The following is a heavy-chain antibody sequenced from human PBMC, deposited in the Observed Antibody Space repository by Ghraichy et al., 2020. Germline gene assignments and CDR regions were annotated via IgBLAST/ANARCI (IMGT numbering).Heavy chain of an antibody. CDR1: GFTFSSYA. Sequence: ETLSLTCAASGFTFSSYAMSWVRQAPGKGLEWVSAISGSGGSTYYADSVKGRFTISRDNSKNTLYLQMNSLRAEDTAVYYCAKEIYSYGHIWFDPWGQGTLVTVSS. D-gene: IGHD5-18*01. CDR2: ISGSGGST. V-gene: IGHV3-23*01. J-gene: IGHJ5*02. CDR3: AKEIYSYGHIWFDP.